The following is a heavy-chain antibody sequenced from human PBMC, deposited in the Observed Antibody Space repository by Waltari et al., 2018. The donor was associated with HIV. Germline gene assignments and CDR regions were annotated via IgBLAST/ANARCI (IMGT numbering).Heavy chain of an antibody. CDR2: INHSGST. Sequence: QVQLQQWGAGLLKPSETLSLTCAVYGGTFSGYHWSWIRQTPGKGLEWIGEINHSGSTNYNPSLKSRITMSIDTSKNQFSLKLRSVTAADTAVYYCAKGVAYDLLTGFSPLDFWGQGTLVTVSS. CDR1: GGTFSGYH. J-gene: IGHJ4*02. CDR3: AKGVAYDLLTGFSPLDF. D-gene: IGHD3-9*01. V-gene: IGHV4-34*02.